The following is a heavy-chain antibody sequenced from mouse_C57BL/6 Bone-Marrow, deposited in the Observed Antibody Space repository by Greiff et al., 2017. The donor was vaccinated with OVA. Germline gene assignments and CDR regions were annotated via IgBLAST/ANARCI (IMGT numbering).Heavy chain of an antibody. J-gene: IGHJ2*01. D-gene: IGHD1-1*01. V-gene: IGHV1-74*01. CDR2: IHPSASDT. Sequence: QVQLQQPGAELVKPGASVKVSCKASGYTFTSYWMHWVKQRPGQGLEWIGRIHPSASDTKYNQKFKGKATLTVDKSSSTAYMQLSSLTSEDAAVYYCAIFTTVVAGNYYFDYWGQGTTLTVSS. CDR3: AIFTTVVAGNYYFDY. CDR1: GYTFTSYW.